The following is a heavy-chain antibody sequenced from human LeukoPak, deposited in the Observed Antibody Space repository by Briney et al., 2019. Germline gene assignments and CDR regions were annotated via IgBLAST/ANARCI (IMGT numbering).Heavy chain of an antibody. D-gene: IGHD1-26*01. CDR3: ARDGGWELADY. CDR1: GFLFSRYW. CDR2: IKEDGSEK. J-gene: IGHJ4*02. Sequence: GGSLRLSCAASGFLFSRYWMSWVRQAPGKGLEWVANIKEDGSEKYYVESMKGRFTISRDNVKNSLYLQINSLRAEDTAVYYCARDGGWELADYWGQGTLVTVSS. V-gene: IGHV3-7*01.